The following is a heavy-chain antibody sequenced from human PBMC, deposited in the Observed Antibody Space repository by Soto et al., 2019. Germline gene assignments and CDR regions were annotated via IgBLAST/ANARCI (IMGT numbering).Heavy chain of an antibody. Sequence: GGSLRLSCSASGFTFSSYAMHWVRQAPGKGLEYVSAISSNGGSTYYADSVKGRFTISRDNSKNTLYLQMSSLRAEDTAVYYCVKASVLRFLEWLLLGGGMDVWGQGPTVTVSS. V-gene: IGHV3-64D*06. CDR1: GFTFSSYA. J-gene: IGHJ6*02. CDR3: VKASVLRFLEWLLLGGGMDV. D-gene: IGHD3-3*01. CDR2: ISSNGGST.